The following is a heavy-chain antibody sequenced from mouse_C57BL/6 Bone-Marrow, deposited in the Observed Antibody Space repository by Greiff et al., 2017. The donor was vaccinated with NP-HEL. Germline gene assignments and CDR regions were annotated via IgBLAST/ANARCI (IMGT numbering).Heavy chain of an antibody. V-gene: IGHV5-12*01. D-gene: IGHD2-1*01. Sequence: EVKLMESGGGLVQPGGSLKLSCAASGFTFSDYYMYWVRQTPEKRLEWVAYISNGGGSTYYPDTVQGRFTISRDNAKNTLYLQMSRLKSEDTAMYYCARHGGGNYEYFDVWGTGTTVTVSS. J-gene: IGHJ1*03. CDR2: ISNGGGST. CDR1: GFTFSDYY. CDR3: ARHGGGNYEYFDV.